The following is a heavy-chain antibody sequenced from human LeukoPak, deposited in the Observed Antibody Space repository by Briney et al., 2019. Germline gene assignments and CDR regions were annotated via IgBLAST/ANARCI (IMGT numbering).Heavy chain of an antibody. Sequence: ASVKVSCKASGYSFTSYGISCVRQAPGQGLEWMGWISAYNGNTNYAQKLQGRVTMTTDTSTSTAYMELRSLRSDDTAVYYCARDRCSGGSCYPVFDYWGQGTLVTVSS. CDR3: ARDRCSGGSCYPVFDY. CDR2: ISAYNGNT. V-gene: IGHV1-18*01. J-gene: IGHJ4*02. CDR1: GYSFTSYG. D-gene: IGHD2-15*01.